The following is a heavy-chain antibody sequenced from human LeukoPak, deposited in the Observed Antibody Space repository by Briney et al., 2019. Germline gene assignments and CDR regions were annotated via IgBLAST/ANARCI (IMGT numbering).Heavy chain of an antibody. D-gene: IGHD3-22*01. CDR1: GDSINDYY. Sequence: SETLSLTCTVSGDSINDYYWSWIRQPPGNRLEWIGWIYYSGSTMYSPSLESRVTISLDTSRTQFSLDLNTVTAADTAVYYCARHAGFGSGYYHDAFDIWGQGSMVIVSS. CDR2: IYYSGST. CDR3: ARHAGFGSGYYHDAFDI. J-gene: IGHJ3*02. V-gene: IGHV4-59*08.